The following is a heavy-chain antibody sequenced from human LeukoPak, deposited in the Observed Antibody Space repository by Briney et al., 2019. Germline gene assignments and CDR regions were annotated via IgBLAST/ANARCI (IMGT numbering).Heavy chain of an antibody. CDR3: AREQIYYFDSSGYVDA. CDR2: IYSGGST. Sequence: GGSLRLSCAASGFTVSSNYMSWVRQAPGKGREWVEFIYSGGSTYYVDSLKGRFTISRDNPKNTLFLQMNSLRGEATAVYYSAREQIYYFDSSGYVDAWGQRTMVTVSS. V-gene: IGHV3-66*02. CDR1: GFTVSSNY. D-gene: IGHD3-22*01. J-gene: IGHJ3*01.